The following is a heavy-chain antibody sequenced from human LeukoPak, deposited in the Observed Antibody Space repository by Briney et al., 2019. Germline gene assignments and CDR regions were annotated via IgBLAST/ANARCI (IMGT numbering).Heavy chain of an antibody. J-gene: IGHJ4*02. CDR2: INPSGGST. V-gene: IGHV1-46*01. CDR3: ARDYPYYYDSSGYYSFFDY. Sequence: ASVKVSCKASGYTFTSYYMHWVRQAPGQGLEWMGIINPSGGSTSYAQKFQGRVTMTRDTSTSTVYMELSSLRSEDTAVYYCARDYPYYYDSSGYYSFFDYWGQGTLVTVSS. CDR1: GYTFTSYY. D-gene: IGHD3-22*01.